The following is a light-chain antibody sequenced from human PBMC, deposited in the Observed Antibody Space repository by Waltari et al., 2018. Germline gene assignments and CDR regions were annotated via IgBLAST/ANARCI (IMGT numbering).Light chain of an antibody. V-gene: IGLV2-14*01. CDR3: SSYATRYMVL. CDR2: EVS. Sequence: QSALTQPASVSGSVGQSISISCPGSNNDLGAHNLLSWYQQYPGKPPNLVIYEVSNRPSGVSNRFSASKSGTTASLTISGLQAEDEAEYFCSSYATRYMVLFGGGTRVTVL. J-gene: IGLJ2*01. CDR1: NNDLGAHNL.